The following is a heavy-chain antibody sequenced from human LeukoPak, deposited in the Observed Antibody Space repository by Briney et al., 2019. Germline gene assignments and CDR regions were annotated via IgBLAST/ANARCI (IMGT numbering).Heavy chain of an antibody. D-gene: IGHD4/OR15-4a*01. Sequence: GGSLRLSCAASGFTFSSYGMHWVRQAPGKGLEWVSVIYSGGSTYYADSVKGRFTISRDNSKNTLYLQMNSLRAEDTAVYYCARRAGAYSHPYDYWGQGTLVTVSS. CDR2: IYSGGST. J-gene: IGHJ4*02. CDR3: ARRAGAYSHPYDY. CDR1: GFTFSSYG. V-gene: IGHV3-66*04.